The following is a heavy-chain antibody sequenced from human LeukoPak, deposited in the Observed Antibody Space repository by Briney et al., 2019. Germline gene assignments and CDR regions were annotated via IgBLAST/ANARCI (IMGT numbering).Heavy chain of an antibody. CDR3: VRDLFDEYSLDY. CDR1: GFTFSSYG. D-gene: IGHD5-18*01. J-gene: IGHJ4*02. Sequence: GGSLRLSCAASGFTFSSYGMNWVRQAPGKGLEWVSSINSDSRLMYYAESVKGRFTISRDNARNSLYLQLNSLRAEDTAVYFCVRDLFDEYSLDYWGQGTLVTVSS. V-gene: IGHV3-21*01. CDR2: INSDSRLM.